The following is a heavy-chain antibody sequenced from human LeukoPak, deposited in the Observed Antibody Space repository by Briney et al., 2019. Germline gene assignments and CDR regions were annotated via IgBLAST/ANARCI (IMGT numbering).Heavy chain of an antibody. CDR3: ARDKGYYGMDV. CDR2: IYYSGST. V-gene: IGHV4-61*01. Sequence: SETLSLTCTVSGGSVSSGSYYWSWIRQPPGEGLEWIGYIYYSGSTNYNPSLKSRVTISVDTSKNQFSLKLSSVTAADTAVYYCARDKGYYGMDVWGQGITVTVSS. CDR1: GGSVSSGSYY. J-gene: IGHJ6*02.